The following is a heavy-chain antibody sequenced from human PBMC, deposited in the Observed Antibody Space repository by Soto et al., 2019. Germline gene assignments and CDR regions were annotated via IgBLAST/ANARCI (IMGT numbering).Heavy chain of an antibody. V-gene: IGHV4-59*01. CDR1: GGSISSYY. CDR2: IYYSGST. J-gene: IGHJ4*02. Sequence: SETLSLTCTVSGGSISSYYWSWIRQPPGKGLEWIGYIYYSGSTNYNPSLKSRVTISVDTSKNQFSLKLSSVTAADTAVYYCARVAGATNSEKEYYFDYWGQGTLVTSPQ. CDR3: ARVAGATNSEKEYYFDY. D-gene: IGHD1-26*01.